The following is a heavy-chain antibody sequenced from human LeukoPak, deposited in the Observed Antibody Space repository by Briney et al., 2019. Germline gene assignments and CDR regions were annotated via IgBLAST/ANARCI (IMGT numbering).Heavy chain of an antibody. J-gene: IGHJ3*02. CDR3: ARRRIVGSTDDAFDI. Sequence: PGGSLRLSCAASGFTFSSYAMHWVRQAPGKGLEWAAVISSDGNTKYYADSVKGRFIISRDNSNNTLYLQMNSLRADDTAIYYCARRRIVGSTDDAFDIWGQGTMVTLSS. CDR1: GFTFSSYA. V-gene: IGHV3-30-3*01. D-gene: IGHD1-26*01. CDR2: ISSDGNTK.